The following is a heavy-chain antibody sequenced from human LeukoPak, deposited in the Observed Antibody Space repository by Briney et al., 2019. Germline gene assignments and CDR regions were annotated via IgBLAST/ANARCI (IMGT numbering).Heavy chain of an antibody. V-gene: IGHV3-11*04. CDR3: ARDSAPSIASRPYPDY. CDR2: ISSSGSTI. CDR1: GFTFSDYY. D-gene: IGHD6-6*01. Sequence: GGSLRLSCAASGFTFSDYYMSWIRQAPGKGLECVSYISSSGSTIYYTDSVKRRFTISRDNAKNSLYLQMNSLRAEDTAVYFCARDSAPSIASRPYPDYWGQGTLVTVSS. J-gene: IGHJ4*02.